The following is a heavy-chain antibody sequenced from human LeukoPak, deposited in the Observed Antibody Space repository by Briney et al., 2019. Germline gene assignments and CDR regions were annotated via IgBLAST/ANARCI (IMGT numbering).Heavy chain of an antibody. V-gene: IGHV3-11*04. Sequence: GGSLRLSCAASGFTFSDYYMSWIRQAPGKGLEWVSYISSSGSTIYYADSVKGRFTISRDNAKNSLYLQMNSLRAEDTAVYYCARELYYYDSSGYQHLDYWGQGTLVTVSS. D-gene: IGHD3-22*01. CDR2: ISSSGSTI. CDR3: ARELYYYDSSGYQHLDY. J-gene: IGHJ4*02. CDR1: GFTFSDYY.